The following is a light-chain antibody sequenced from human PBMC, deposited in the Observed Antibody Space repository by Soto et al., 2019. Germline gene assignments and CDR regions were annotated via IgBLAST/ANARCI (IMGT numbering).Light chain of an antibody. CDR3: QQYNDWSYT. V-gene: IGKV3-15*01. CDR1: QSVSSN. J-gene: IGKJ2*01. Sequence: EIAMTQSPATLSVSPGERATLSCRASQSVSSNSAWYQQKPGQAPRLLIYGASTRATGIPARFSGSGSGTEFTLTISSLQSEDFAVYYCQQYNDWSYTFGQGTKLEIK. CDR2: GAS.